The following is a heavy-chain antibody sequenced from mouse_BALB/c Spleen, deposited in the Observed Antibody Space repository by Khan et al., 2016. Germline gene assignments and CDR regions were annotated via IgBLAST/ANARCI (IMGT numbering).Heavy chain of an antibody. V-gene: IGHV1-20*01. CDR2: INPYNGDT. CDR3: GRGGNYVNWYVDV. J-gene: IGHJ1*01. Sequence: VQLQQSGPELVKPGASVKISCKASGYSFTGYFMNWVKQSHGKSLEWIGRINPYNGDTFYNQQFKGKATLTVDKYSTTAHMELRRLTSEDATVYYCGRGGNYVNWYVDVWGAGTTVTVSS. D-gene: IGHD2-1*01. CDR1: GYSFTGYF.